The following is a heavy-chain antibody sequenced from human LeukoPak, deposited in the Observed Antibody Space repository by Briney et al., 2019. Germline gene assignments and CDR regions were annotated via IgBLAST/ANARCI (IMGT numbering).Heavy chain of an antibody. CDR1: GGSISSSSYY. V-gene: IGHV4-39*07. D-gene: IGHD6-13*01. J-gene: IGHJ4*02. CDR2: IYYSGST. Sequence: SETLSLTCTVSGGSISSSSYYWGWIRQPPGKGLEWIGSIYYSGSTYYNPSLKSRVTISVDTSKNQFSLKLSSVTAADTAVYYCARDVGAGQHAIAAAGLFDYWGQGTLVTVSS. CDR3: ARDVGAGQHAIAAAGLFDY.